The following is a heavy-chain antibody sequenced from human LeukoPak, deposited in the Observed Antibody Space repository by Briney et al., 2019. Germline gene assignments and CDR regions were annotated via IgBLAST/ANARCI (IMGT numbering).Heavy chain of an antibody. CDR1: GFTLSSYW. Sequence: GGSLRLSCAASGFTLSSYWMHWVRQAPGKGLLWVSRISSDRRSTSYADSLKGRFTISRDNAKNTLYLQMNSLKVEDTAVYFCARGVASSWGAFDMWGQGTMVTVSS. D-gene: IGHD3-16*01. CDR2: ISSDRRST. J-gene: IGHJ3*02. V-gene: IGHV3-74*01. CDR3: ARGVASSWGAFDM.